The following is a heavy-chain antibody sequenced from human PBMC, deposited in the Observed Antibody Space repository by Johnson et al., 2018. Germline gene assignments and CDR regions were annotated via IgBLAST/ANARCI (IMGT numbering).Heavy chain of an antibody. J-gene: IGHJ6*03. CDR3: ARVCCGGGLREAMDV. CDR2: ISSDGRNR. CDR1: GFIFNKYG. V-gene: IGHV3-30*03. Sequence: QVQLGESGGGVVQTGMSLRLSCAGSGFIFNKYGMHWVRQAPGKGLEWVTGISSDGRNRYYGDSVKGRFTSSRDNSKTTLYLQMNSLTADDTAVYYCARVCCGGGLREAMDVWGKGTTVTVSS. D-gene: IGHD3-16*01.